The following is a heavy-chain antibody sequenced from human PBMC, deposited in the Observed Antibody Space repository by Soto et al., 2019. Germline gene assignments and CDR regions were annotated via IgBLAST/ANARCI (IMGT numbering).Heavy chain of an antibody. CDR3: ARGTRDGYSTAFWYFDL. CDR1: GGSISSYY. J-gene: IGHJ2*01. D-gene: IGHD5-18*01. CDR2: IYNSGTT. Sequence: QVQLQESGPGLVKPSETLSLTCTVSGGSISSYYWSWIRQPPGKGLEWIAFIYNSGTTNYNPSLKSRVTISADTSKNQFSLKLSAVTAADTAVYYCARGTRDGYSTAFWYFDLWGRGTLVTVSS. V-gene: IGHV4-59*01.